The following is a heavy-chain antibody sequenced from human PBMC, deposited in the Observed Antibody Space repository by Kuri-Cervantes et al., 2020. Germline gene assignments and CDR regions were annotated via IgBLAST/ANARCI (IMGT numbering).Heavy chain of an antibody. CDR1: GGTFSSYA. Sequence: ASVKVSCKASGGTFSSYAISWVRQAPGKGLEWMGIINPSGGSTSYAQKFQGRVTMTRDTSTSTVYMELSSLRSEDTAVYYCARGRTYDILTGSYDAFDIWGQGTMVTVSS. CDR2: INPSGGST. D-gene: IGHD3-9*01. CDR3: ARGRTYDILTGSYDAFDI. V-gene: IGHV1-46*01. J-gene: IGHJ3*02.